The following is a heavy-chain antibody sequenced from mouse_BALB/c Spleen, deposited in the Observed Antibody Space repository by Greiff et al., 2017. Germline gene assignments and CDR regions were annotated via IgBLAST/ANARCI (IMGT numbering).Heavy chain of an antibody. CDR1: GFNIKDTY. D-gene: IGHD1-1*01. V-gene: IGHV14-3*02. Sequence: EVQGVESGAELVKPGASVTLSCTASGFNIKDTYMHWVKQRPEQGLEWIGRIDPANGNTKYDPKFQGKATITADTSSNTAYLQLSSLTSEDTAVYYCARGDYGSSYAMDYWGQGTSVTVSS. J-gene: IGHJ4*01. CDR3: ARGDYGSSYAMDY. CDR2: IDPANGNT.